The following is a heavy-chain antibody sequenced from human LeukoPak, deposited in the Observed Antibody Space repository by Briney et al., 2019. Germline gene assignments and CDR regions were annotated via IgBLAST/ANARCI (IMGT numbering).Heavy chain of an antibody. CDR1: GGSISSYY. CDR3: ARAPYYGSGSYSFDY. D-gene: IGHD3-10*01. Sequence: SETLSLTCTVSGGSISSYYWSWIRQPAGKGLEWIGRIYTSGSANYNPSLKSRVTMSVDTSKNQFSLKLSSVTAADTAVYYCARAPYYGSGSYSFDYWGQGTLVTVSS. CDR2: IYTSGSA. J-gene: IGHJ4*02. V-gene: IGHV4-4*07.